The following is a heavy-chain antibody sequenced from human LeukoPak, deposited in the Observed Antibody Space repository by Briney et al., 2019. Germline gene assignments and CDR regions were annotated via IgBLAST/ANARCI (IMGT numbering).Heavy chain of an antibody. CDR2: IIPIPGIA. D-gene: IGHD3-22*01. CDR1: GGTFSSYA. CDR3: AREGHYYDSSGAPDY. V-gene: IGHV1-69*04. J-gene: IGHJ4*02. Sequence: SVKVSCKASGGTFSSYAISWVRQAPGQGLEWMGRIIPIPGIANYAQKFQGRVTITADKSTSTAYMELSSLRSEDTAVYYCAREGHYYDSSGAPDYWGQGTLVTVSS.